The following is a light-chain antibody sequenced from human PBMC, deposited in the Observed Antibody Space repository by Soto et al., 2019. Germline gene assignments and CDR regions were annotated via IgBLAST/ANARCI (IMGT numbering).Light chain of an antibody. CDR1: QSVTSN. Sequence: EIVMTQSPATLSVSPGERATLSCRASQSVTSNVAWYQQKPGQAPRLLIYGASTSATAIPARFSVSGSGTEFMLTISSLQSEDFAVYYCQQYHNLPLTFGQLTKVEIK. J-gene: IGKJ1*01. CDR2: GAS. V-gene: IGKV3-15*01. CDR3: QQYHNLPLT.